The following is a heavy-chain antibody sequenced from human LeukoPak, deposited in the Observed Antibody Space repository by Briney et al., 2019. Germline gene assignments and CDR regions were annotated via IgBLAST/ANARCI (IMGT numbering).Heavy chain of an antibody. J-gene: IGHJ4*02. Sequence: ASVKVSCKASGYTFTGYYMHWVRQAPGQGLEWVGWINPNSGGTNYAQKFQGRVTMTRDTSISTAYMELSRLRSDDTAVYYCARGLRATLWFGESQTPSRVDYWGQGTLVTVSS. D-gene: IGHD3-10*01. CDR3: ARGLRATLWFGESQTPSRVDY. CDR2: INPNSGGT. CDR1: GYTFTGYY. V-gene: IGHV1-2*02.